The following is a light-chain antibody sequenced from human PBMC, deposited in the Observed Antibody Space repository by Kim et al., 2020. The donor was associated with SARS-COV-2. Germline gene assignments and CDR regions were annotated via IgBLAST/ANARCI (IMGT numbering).Light chain of an antibody. Sequence: NFMLTQPHSVSESPGKTVTISCTRSSGSIASNYVQWYQQRPGSSPTTVIYEDNQRPSGVPDRFSGSIDSSSNSASLTISGLKTEDEADYYCQSYDSSNHGVFGGGTKLT. CDR2: EDN. CDR1: SGSIASNY. J-gene: IGLJ3*02. V-gene: IGLV6-57*01. CDR3: QSYDSSNHGV.